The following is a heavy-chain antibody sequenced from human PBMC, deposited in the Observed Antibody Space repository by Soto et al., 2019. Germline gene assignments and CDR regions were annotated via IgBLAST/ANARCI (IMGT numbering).Heavy chain of an antibody. CDR2: MNPNSGNT. V-gene: IGHV1-8*01. D-gene: IGHD3-3*01. Sequence: QVQLVQSGAEVKKPGASVKVSCKASGYTFTSYDINWVRQATGQGLEWMGWMNPNSGNTGYAQQFQGRVTMTRNTSISTAYMELGSLRSEDTAVYYCARGPPGYDFWSGYYNYYYYYYMDVWGKGTTVTVSS. CDR3: ARGPPGYDFWSGYYNYYYYYYMDV. CDR1: GYTFTSYD. J-gene: IGHJ6*03.